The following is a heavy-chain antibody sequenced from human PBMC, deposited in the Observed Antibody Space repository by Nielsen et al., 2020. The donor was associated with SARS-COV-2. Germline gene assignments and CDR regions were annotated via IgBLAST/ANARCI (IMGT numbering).Heavy chain of an antibody. J-gene: IGHJ4*02. CDR3: ARSTPYGTTWYGALDS. CDR2: IGTTGDKT. CDR1: GFSFSSYA. V-gene: IGHV3-23*01. D-gene: IGHD6-13*01. Sequence: GESLKISCAASGFSFSSYAMTWVRQAPGKGLEWVSSIGTTGDKTFYADSVRGRFTISRDNSKNTLYLQMTSLRAEDTAIYYCARSTPYGTTWYGALDSWGQGTLVSVSS.